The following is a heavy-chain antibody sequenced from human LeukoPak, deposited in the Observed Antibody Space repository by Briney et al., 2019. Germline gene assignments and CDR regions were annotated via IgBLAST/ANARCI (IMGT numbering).Heavy chain of an antibody. Sequence: ASVKVSCKASGYTFTSYGISWVRQAPGQGLEWMGWISAYNSNTNYAQKLQGRVTMTTDTSTSTAYMELRSLRSDDTAVYYCARDPMDDILTGYNWFDPWGQGTLVTVSS. D-gene: IGHD3-9*01. CDR2: ISAYNSNT. CDR1: GYTFTSYG. CDR3: ARDPMDDILTGYNWFDP. J-gene: IGHJ5*02. V-gene: IGHV1-18*01.